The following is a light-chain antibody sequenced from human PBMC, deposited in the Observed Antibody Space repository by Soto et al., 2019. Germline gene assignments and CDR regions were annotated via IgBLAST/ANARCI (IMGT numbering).Light chain of an antibody. CDR2: GAS. Sequence: EIVLTQSPGTLSLSPGEIVTLYCSASQSVSSAYLAWYQQKRGQAPRLLIYGASNRATGIPDRFSGSGSGTDFTLTISRLEPEDFAVYYCQQYGSSPPSVTFGQGTRLEIK. CDR3: QQYGSSPPSVT. J-gene: IGKJ5*01. V-gene: IGKV3-20*01. CDR1: QSVSSAY.